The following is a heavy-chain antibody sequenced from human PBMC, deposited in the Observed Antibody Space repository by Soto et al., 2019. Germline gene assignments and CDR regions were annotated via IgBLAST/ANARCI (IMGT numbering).Heavy chain of an antibody. CDR1: GYSFTSYW. V-gene: IGHV5-51*01. CDR3: SRHSSSPLYCYYGMDV. Sequence: GQSLKISCKRSGYSFTSYWIGCVRQMPEKGMEWLWSIYPGNSDTRYSPSFQLQVTISADKSISTAHLQWRSLNASDTSMYYRSRHSSSPLYCYYGMDVWGQGNTVTVSS. CDR2: IYPGNSDT. J-gene: IGHJ6*02. D-gene: IGHD6-6*01.